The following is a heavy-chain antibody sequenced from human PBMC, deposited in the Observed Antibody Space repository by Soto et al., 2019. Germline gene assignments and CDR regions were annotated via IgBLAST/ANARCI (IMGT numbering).Heavy chain of an antibody. D-gene: IGHD5-12*01. V-gene: IGHV2-5*02. CDR1: GFSLSTSGVG. J-gene: IGHJ4*02. CDR2: LYWDDDK. CDR3: THAYGGYDNFDY. Sequence: QITLKESGPTLVKPTQTLTLTCTFSGFSLSTSGVGVGWIRQPQGKALVWLALLYWDDDKLYSPSLKSRLTITKDTPKNQVVLTTTNMDPVDTATYYFTHAYGGYDNFDYWGQGTRVTVSS.